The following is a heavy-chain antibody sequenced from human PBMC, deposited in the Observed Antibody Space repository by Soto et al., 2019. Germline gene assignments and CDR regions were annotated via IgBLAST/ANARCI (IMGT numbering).Heavy chain of an antibody. Sequence: QVQLVESGGGVVQPGGSLRLSCAASASIFKGHGMHWVRQAPGEGLEWVAIIRYDGSDEHYGDSVEGRFTISRDNSKNMLYLQMNSLRAEDTAVYYCARDGVGATTFFGFLDYWGQGTLVTVSS. J-gene: IGHJ4*02. V-gene: IGHV3-33*08. CDR3: ARDGVGATTFFGFLDY. CDR1: ASIFKGHG. D-gene: IGHD1-26*01. CDR2: IRYDGSDE.